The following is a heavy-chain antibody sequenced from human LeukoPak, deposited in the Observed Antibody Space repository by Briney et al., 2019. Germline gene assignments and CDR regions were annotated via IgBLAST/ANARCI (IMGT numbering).Heavy chain of an antibody. CDR2: IYYSGST. CDR1: GGSISSYY. J-gene: IGHJ5*02. Sequence: SETLSLTCTVSGGSISSYYWSWIRQPPGKGLEWIGYIYYSGSTNYNPSLKSRVTISVDTSKNQFSLKLSSVTAADTAVYYCARDRGGSAKWFDPWGQGTLVTVSS. CDR3: ARDRGGSAKWFDP. V-gene: IGHV4-59*01.